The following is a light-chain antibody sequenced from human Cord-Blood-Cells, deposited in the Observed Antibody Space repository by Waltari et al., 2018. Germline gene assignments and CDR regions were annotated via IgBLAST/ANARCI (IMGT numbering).Light chain of an antibody. CDR1: QSVLYSSNNKNY. Sequence: DIVMTQSPDSLAVSLGERATINCKSSQSVLYSSNNKNYLAWYQQKPGQPPKLLIYWASTRVSGVPDRCSSSGSGTYFTLSINILKAEDVAIYNCQQYYSTPYTFGQMNKLKIK. V-gene: IGKV4-1*01. J-gene: IGKJ2*01. CDR3: QQYYSTPYT. CDR2: WAS.